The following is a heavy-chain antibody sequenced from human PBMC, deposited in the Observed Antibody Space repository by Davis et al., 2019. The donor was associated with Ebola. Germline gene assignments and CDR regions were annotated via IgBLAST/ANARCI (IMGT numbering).Heavy chain of an antibody. Sequence: ASVKVSCKASGGTFSSYAISWVRQAPGQGLDWMGWISGYNGNTNYAQKFQGRVTMTTDTSTSTVYMELRRLTSDDTAVYYCARGDALNWFDPWGQGTLVTISS. V-gene: IGHV1-18*01. J-gene: IGHJ5*02. CDR2: ISGYNGNT. CDR3: ARGDALNWFDP. CDR1: GGTFSSYA. D-gene: IGHD2-2*01.